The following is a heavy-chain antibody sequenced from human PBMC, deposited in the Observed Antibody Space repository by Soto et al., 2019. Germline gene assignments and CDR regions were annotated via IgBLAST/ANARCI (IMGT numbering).Heavy chain of an antibody. Sequence: QVQLQESGPGLVKPSQTLSLTCTVSGGSISTVDYWWSWIRQSPDMGLEWIGHIYDGGRTYHSPYPRGRVTMSGDTAKSQLALTLSSVSAADTAGYYCARGPSGAKVDYWGQGTLVTVSS. CDR1: GGSISTVDYW. CDR2: IYDGGRT. CDR3: ARGPSGAKVDY. J-gene: IGHJ4*02. V-gene: IGHV4-30-4*01. D-gene: IGHD3-16*01.